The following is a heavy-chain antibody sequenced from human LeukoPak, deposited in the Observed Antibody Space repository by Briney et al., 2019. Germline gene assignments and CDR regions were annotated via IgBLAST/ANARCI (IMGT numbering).Heavy chain of an antibody. CDR1: GYSFTSYW. D-gene: IGHD6-13*01. Sequence: GESLKISCKGSGYSFTSYWIGWVRQMPGKGLEWMGIIYPGDSDTRYSPSFQGQVTISADKSISTAYLQWSSLKASDTAMYYCARPSGIADDYYYGMDVWGQGITVTVSS. CDR3: ARPSGIADDYYYGMDV. CDR2: IYPGDSDT. J-gene: IGHJ6*02. V-gene: IGHV5-51*01.